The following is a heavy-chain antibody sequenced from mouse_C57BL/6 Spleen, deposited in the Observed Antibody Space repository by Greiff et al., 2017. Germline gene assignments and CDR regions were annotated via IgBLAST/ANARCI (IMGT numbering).Heavy chain of an antibody. D-gene: IGHD1-1*01. CDR3: ARQQISDLLPFDY. Sequence: EVKLMESGGDLVKPGGSLKLSCAASGFTFSSYGMSWVRQTPDKRLEWVATISSGGSYTYYPDSVKGRFTISRDNAKNTLYLQMSSMKSEDTAMYYCARQQISDLLPFDYWGQGTTLTVSS. CDR2: ISSGGSYT. CDR1: GFTFSSYG. J-gene: IGHJ2*01. V-gene: IGHV5-6*01.